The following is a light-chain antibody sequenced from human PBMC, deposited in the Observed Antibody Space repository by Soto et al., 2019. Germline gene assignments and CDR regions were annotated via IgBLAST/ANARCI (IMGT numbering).Light chain of an antibody. Sequence: IVLTQSPGTLSLSPGERATLSCRASQSVSSSYLAWYQQKPGQAPRLLIYGASSRATGIPDRFSGSGSGTAFPLTISRLKPEDFAVYYCQQYCSSPYTFGQGTKVEIK. V-gene: IGKV3-20*01. CDR1: QSVSSSY. CDR2: GAS. J-gene: IGKJ2*01. CDR3: QQYCSSPYT.